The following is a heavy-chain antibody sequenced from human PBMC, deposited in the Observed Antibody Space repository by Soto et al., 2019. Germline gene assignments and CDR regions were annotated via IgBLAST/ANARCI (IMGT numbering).Heavy chain of an antibody. Sequence: GASLKISCKGSGYSFTSYWIGWVRQMPGKGLEWMGIIYPGDSDTRYSPSFQGQVTISADKSISTAYLQWSSLKASDTAMYYCARTVYYYDSSGYYTGYYYGMDVWGQGTTVTVSS. CDR3: ARTVYYYDSSGYYTGYYYGMDV. V-gene: IGHV5-51*01. CDR2: IYPGDSDT. CDR1: GYSFTSYW. D-gene: IGHD3-22*01. J-gene: IGHJ6*02.